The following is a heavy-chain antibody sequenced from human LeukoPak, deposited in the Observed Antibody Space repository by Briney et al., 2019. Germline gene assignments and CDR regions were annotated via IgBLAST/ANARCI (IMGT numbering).Heavy chain of an antibody. V-gene: IGHV1-18*01. CDR2: ISAYNGNT. J-gene: IGHJ4*02. D-gene: IGHD2-21*01. CDR3: ARVIAIKVGFDY. CDR1: GYTFTSYG. Sequence: ASVKVSCKACGYTFTSYGISWVRQAPGQGLEWMGWISAYNGNTNYAQKLQGRVTMTTDTSPSTAYMELSSLRSDDTAVYYCARVIAIKVGFDYWGQGTLVTVS.